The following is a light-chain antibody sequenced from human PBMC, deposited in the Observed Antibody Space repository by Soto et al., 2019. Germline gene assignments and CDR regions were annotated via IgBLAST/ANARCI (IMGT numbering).Light chain of an antibody. CDR2: AAS. J-gene: IGKJ4*01. CDR3: KQYYSYPLT. V-gene: IGKV1-8*01. Sequence: AIRMTQSPSSLSASTGDRVTITCRASQGISSYLAWYQQKPGKAPKLLIYAASTLQSGVPSRFSGSGSGTDFTLTISCLQSEDFATDYCKQYYSYPLTSGGGTKVEIK. CDR1: QGISSY.